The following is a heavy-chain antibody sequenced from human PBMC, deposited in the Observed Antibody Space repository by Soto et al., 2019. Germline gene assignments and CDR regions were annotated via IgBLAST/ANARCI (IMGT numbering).Heavy chain of an antibody. V-gene: IGHV3-23*01. D-gene: IGHD6-19*01. CDR2: IRGSDGST. CDR3: AKPKTSSGWYSDFDY. CDR1: GFTFSRYS. Sequence: EVQLLESGGGSVQPGGSLRLSCAASGFTFSRYSMTWVRQAPGKGLEWVSSIRGSDGSTYYADSVKGRFTISRDSSRNTLYLQMNSLRAEDTAVYYCAKPKTSSGWYSDFDYWGQGTLVTVSS. J-gene: IGHJ4*02.